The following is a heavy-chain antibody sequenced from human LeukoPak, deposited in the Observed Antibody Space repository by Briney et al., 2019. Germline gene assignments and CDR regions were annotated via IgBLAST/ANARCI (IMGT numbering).Heavy chain of an antibody. CDR3: ARHLPLYDILTGYYFLGAFDI. V-gene: IGHV4-34*01. CDR2: INHSGST. J-gene: IGHJ3*02. CDR1: GGSFSGYY. D-gene: IGHD3-9*01. Sequence: PSETLSLTCAVYGGSFSGYYWSWIRQPPGKGLEWIGEINHSGSTNYNPSLKSRVTISVDTSKNQFSLKLSSVTSADTAVYYCARHLPLYDILTGYYFLGAFDIWGQGTMVTVSS.